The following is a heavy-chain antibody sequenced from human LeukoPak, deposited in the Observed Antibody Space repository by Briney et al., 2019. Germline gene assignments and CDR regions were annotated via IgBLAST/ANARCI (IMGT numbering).Heavy chain of an antibody. Sequence: GGSLRLSCAASGFTFSSYSMNWVRQAPGKGLEWVSSISSSSSYIYYADSVKGRFTISRDNAKNSLYLQMNSLRAGDTAVYYCARAPKYSSGWYYYYGMDVWGQGTTVTVSS. CDR3: ARAPKYSSGWYYYYGMDV. V-gene: IGHV3-21*01. J-gene: IGHJ6*02. CDR2: ISSSSSYI. D-gene: IGHD6-19*01. CDR1: GFTFSSYS.